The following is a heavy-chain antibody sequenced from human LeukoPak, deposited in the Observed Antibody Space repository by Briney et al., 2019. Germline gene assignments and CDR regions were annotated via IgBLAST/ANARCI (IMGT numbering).Heavy chain of an antibody. CDR3: ARVSYGGNSDQPLDP. J-gene: IGHJ5*02. V-gene: IGHV4-30-2*01. D-gene: IGHD4-23*01. Sequence: PSETLSLTCAVSGGSISSGGYSWSWIRQPPGKGLEWIGYIYHSGSTYYNPSLKSRVTISVDRSKNQFSLKLSSVTAADTAVYYCARVSYGGNSDQPLDPWGQGTLVTVSS. CDR1: GGSISSGGYS. CDR2: IYHSGST.